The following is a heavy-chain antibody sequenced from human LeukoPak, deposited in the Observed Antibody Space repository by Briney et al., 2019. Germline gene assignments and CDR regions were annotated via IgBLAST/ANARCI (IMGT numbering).Heavy chain of an antibody. CDR1: GGAISSESYY. CDR2: IYTSGIT. D-gene: IGHD3-16*01. V-gene: IGHV4-61*02. CDR3: ARVLVLGELNWFDP. J-gene: IGHJ5*02. Sequence: SETLSLTCTVSGGAISSESYYWSWIRQPAGKGLEWIGRIYTSGITDYNPSLKSRVTMSVDTSKSQFSLNLSSVTAADTAVYYCARVLVLGELNWFDPWGQGTLVTVSS.